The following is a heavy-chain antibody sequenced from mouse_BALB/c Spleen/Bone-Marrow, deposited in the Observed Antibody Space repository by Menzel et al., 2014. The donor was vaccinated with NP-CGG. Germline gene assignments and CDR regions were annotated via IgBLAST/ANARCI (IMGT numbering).Heavy chain of an antibody. J-gene: IGHJ3*01. D-gene: IGHD1-1*01. CDR3: TKFSSYHIRSCFAY. CDR1: GYTFTSYW. CDR2: IYPSDSYT. Sequence: QVQLQQSGAELVRPGASVKLSCKASGYTFTSYWINWVKQRPGQGLEWIGNIYPSDSYTNYNQKFKDKATLTVDKSSXTTYIQLHIPTSDNSSVYYCTKFSSYHIRSCFAYWAQGTLFTFSA. V-gene: IGHV1-69*02.